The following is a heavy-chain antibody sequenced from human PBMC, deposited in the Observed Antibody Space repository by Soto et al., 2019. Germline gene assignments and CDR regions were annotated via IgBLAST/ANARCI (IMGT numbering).Heavy chain of an antibody. Sequence: QVQLVQSGAEVRKPGSSVKLSCKASGGTFSRHAISWVRQAPGQGLEWMGAIIPIFGTANHAQKFQGRVTIIADESTSTVYVEWSSLRSEDTAMYYCARGWGYDSNDYYYAYWGQGTLVIVSS. CDR2: IIPIFGTA. J-gene: IGHJ4*02. CDR3: ARGWGYDSNDYYYAY. CDR1: GGTFSRHA. D-gene: IGHD3-22*01. V-gene: IGHV1-69*01.